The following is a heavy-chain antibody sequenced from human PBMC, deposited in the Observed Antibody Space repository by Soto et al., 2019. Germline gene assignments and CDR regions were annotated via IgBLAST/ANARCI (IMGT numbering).Heavy chain of an antibody. V-gene: IGHV3-73*01. D-gene: IGHD4-17*01. J-gene: IGHJ4*02. Sequence: GGSLRLSCAASGFTFSGSAMHWVRQASGKGLEWVGHIRTKANRYATVYAASVKGRFTISRDDSKNTAYLQVNSLKTEDTAVYYCTRQNGDFFEYWGQGALVPVSS. CDR2: IRTKANRYAT. CDR1: GFTFSGSA. CDR3: TRQNGDFFEY.